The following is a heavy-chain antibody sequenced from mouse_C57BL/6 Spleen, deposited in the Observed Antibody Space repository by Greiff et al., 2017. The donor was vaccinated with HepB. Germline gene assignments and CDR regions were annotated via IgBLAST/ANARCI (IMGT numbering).Heavy chain of an antibody. Sequence: EVQLQQSGPELVKPGASVKISCKASGYTFTDYYMNWVKQSHGKSLEWIGDINPNNGGTSYNQKFKGKATLTVDKSSSTAYMELRSLTSEDSAVYYCARSGYYPYYYAMDYWGQGTSVTVSS. J-gene: IGHJ4*01. CDR3: ARSGYYPYYYAMDY. V-gene: IGHV1-26*01. D-gene: IGHD2-3*01. CDR1: GYTFTDYY. CDR2: INPNNGGT.